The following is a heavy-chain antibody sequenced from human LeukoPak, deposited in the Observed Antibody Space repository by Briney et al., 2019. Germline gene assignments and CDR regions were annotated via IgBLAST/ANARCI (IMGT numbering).Heavy chain of an antibody. CDR1: GGAITNYY. D-gene: IGHD6-19*01. Sequence: SETLSLTCGVSGGAITNYYWNWIRQAPGKGLEWLGYIYYSGSTNYNPSLKSRVTISVDTSKNQFSLKLSSVTAADTAVYYCARDPPYRSSGWNDAFDIWGQGTMVTVSS. CDR2: IYYSGST. V-gene: IGHV4-59*01. J-gene: IGHJ3*02. CDR3: ARDPPYRSSGWNDAFDI.